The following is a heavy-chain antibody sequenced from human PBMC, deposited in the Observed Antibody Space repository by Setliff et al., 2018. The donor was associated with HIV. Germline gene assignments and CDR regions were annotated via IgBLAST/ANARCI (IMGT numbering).Heavy chain of an antibody. D-gene: IGHD1-1*01. Sequence: SETLSLTCSLSIGSISSGDYYWSWIRQPPGKGLEWIGYISYSGNTYYNPSLKSRVTISIDTSKNQFSLKLNSVTAADTAVYYCASAGSGTRAPPRYWGQGTLVTVSS. CDR2: ISYSGNT. J-gene: IGHJ4*02. V-gene: IGHV4-30-4*08. CDR3: ASAGSGTRAPPRY. CDR1: IGSISSGDYY.